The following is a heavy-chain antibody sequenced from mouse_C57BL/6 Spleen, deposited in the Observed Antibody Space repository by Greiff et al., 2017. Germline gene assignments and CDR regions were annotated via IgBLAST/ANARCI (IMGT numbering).Heavy chain of an antibody. Sequence: QVQLQQSGAELVRPGTSVKVSCKASGYAFTNYLIEWVKQRPGQGLEWIGVINPGSGGTNYNEKFKGKATLTADKSSSTAYMQLSSLTSEDSAVYFCASLWYDYDYAMDYWGQGTSVTVSS. CDR3: ASLWYDYDYAMDY. D-gene: IGHD2-4*01. J-gene: IGHJ4*01. CDR2: INPGSGGT. CDR1: GYAFTNYL. V-gene: IGHV1-54*01.